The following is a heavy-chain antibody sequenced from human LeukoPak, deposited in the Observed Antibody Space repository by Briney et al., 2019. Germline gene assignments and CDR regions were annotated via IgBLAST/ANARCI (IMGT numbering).Heavy chain of an antibody. D-gene: IGHD4-17*01. J-gene: IGHJ4*02. CDR3: ARESKGRSKIDY. CDR2: INKDGSER. Sequence: GGSLRLSCAASGFTFSNSAMSWVRQAPGKGLEWVANINKDGSERYNVDSVKGRFTISRDNANKSLYLQMNSLRAEDTSVYYCARESKGRSKIDYWGQGTLVTVSS. CDR1: GFTFSNSA. V-gene: IGHV3-7*01.